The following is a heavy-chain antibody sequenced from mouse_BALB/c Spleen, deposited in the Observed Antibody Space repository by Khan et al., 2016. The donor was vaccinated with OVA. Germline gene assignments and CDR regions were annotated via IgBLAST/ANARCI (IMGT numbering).Heavy chain of an antibody. D-gene: IGHD2-10*01. CDR1: GYTFTNYG. J-gene: IGHJ4*01. CDR2: INTYTGEP. Sequence: QIQLVQSGPELKKPGETVKISCKASGYTFTNYGMNWVKQSPGKALKWMGWINTYTGEPTYADDFKGRFAFSLETSASTAYLQINNLKNDATSTYFCARPPYFSYTLDHWGQGTSVTVSS. CDR3: ARPPYFSYTLDH. V-gene: IGHV9-3-1*01.